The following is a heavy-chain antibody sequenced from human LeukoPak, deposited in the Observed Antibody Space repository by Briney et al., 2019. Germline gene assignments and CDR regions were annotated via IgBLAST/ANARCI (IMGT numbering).Heavy chain of an antibody. Sequence: AGGSLRLSCAASGFTFSSYAMSWVRQAPGKGLEWVSAISGSGGSTYYADSVKGRFTISRDNSRNTLYLQMTGLRAEDTAIYYCAKGQSSTATRSFDSWGQGTLVTVSP. CDR3: AKGQSSTATRSFDS. D-gene: IGHD2-2*01. CDR2: ISGSGGST. CDR1: GFTFSSYA. J-gene: IGHJ4*02. V-gene: IGHV3-23*01.